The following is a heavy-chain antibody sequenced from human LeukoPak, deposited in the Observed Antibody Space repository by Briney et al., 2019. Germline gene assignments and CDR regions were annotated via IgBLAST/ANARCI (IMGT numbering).Heavy chain of an antibody. CDR1: GFTFSNSA. D-gene: IGHD5-24*01. V-gene: IGHV3-23*01. J-gene: IGHJ6*02. CDR2: IGDSGGGI. Sequence: GGSLRLSCAASGFTFSNSAMNWVRQAPGKGLEWVTTIGDSGGGIHYADSVKGRFTISRDNSKNTLYLQMSSLRAEDTAVYYWVRSYNMDVWGQGTTVTVSS. CDR3: VRSYNMDV.